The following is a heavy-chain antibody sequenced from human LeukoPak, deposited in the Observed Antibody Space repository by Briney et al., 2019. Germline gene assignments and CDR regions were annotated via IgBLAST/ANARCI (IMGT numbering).Heavy chain of an antibody. CDR1: GYTFTSYY. Sequence: ASVKVSCKASGYTFTSYYMHWVRQAPGQGLEWMGIINPSGGSTSYAQKFQGRVTMTRDTSTSTVYMELSSLRSEDTAVYYCAREGEYYDSSGSPGTYWGQGTLVTVSS. CDR2: INPSGGST. J-gene: IGHJ4*02. V-gene: IGHV1-46*01. D-gene: IGHD3-22*01. CDR3: AREGEYYDSSGSPGTY.